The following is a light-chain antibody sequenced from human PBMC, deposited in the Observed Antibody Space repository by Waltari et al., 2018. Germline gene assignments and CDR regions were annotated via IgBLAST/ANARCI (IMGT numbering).Light chain of an antibody. J-gene: IGLJ3*02. CDR3: QARGNNDVV. CDR1: KLGNTY. CDR2: EDS. V-gene: IGLV3-1*01. Sequence: ALTQPPSVSVSPGQTATITCSGAKLGNTYVSWYQQPSGQPPLLVLYEDSRRPSGSPEVFSGDNAGNPATLTIGDTQSVDEADYFCQARGNNDVVFGGGTKLTVL.